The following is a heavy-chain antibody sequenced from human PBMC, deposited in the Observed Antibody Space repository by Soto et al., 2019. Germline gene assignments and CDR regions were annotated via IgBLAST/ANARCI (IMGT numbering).Heavy chain of an antibody. D-gene: IGHD3-10*02. CDR1: GGSFSGYY. J-gene: IGHJ4*02. CDR3: ARVVRGKNDY. Sequence: SETLSLTCAVYGGSFSGYYWSWIRQPPGKGLEWIGEINHSGSTNYNPSLKSRVTISVDTSKNQFSLKLSSVTAADTAVYYCARVVRGKNDYWGQGTLVTVSS. CDR2: INHSGST. V-gene: IGHV4-34*01.